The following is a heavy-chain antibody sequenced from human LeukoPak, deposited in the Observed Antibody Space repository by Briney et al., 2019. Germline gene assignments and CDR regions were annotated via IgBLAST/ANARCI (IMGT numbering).Heavy chain of an antibody. CDR1: GGSFSGYY. J-gene: IGHJ6*02. V-gene: IGHV4-34*01. D-gene: IGHD2-15*01. Sequence: PSETLSLTCAVYGGSFSGYYWSWIRQPPGKGLEWIGEINHSGSTNYNPSLKSRVTISVDTSKNQFSLKLGSVTAADTAVYYCALDVVVVAATLVGPSSGMDVWGQGTTVTVSS. CDR3: ALDVVVVAATLVGPSSGMDV. CDR2: INHSGST.